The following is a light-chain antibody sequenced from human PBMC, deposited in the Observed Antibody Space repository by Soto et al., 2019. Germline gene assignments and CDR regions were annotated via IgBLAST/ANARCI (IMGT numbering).Light chain of an antibody. CDR2: EVS. V-gene: IGLV2-18*02. Sequence: QSALTQPPSVSGSPGQSVTLSCTGTSSDVGSYNGVSWYQQPPGTAPKFMIYEVSNRPSGVPDRFSGSKSGNTASLTISGLQAEDEADYYCSSYTTSSTYVFGTGTKLTVL. CDR3: SSYTTSSTYV. CDR1: SSDVGSYNG. J-gene: IGLJ1*01.